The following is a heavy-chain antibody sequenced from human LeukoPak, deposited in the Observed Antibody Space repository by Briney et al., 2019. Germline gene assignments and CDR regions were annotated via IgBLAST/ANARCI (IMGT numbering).Heavy chain of an antibody. V-gene: IGHV4-61*02. J-gene: IGHJ4*02. D-gene: IGHD6-19*01. CDR3: ARETLAVSIDY. CDR1: GGSISGGSYY. Sequence: NPSETLSLTCTVSGGSISGGSYYWSWIRQPAGKGLEWIGRIYTSGSTNYNPSLKSRVTISVDTSKNQFSLKLSSVTAADTAVYYCARETLAVSIDYWGQGTLVTVSS. CDR2: IYTSGST.